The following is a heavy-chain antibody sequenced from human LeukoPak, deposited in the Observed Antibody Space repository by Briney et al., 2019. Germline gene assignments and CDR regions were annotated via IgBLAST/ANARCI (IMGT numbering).Heavy chain of an antibody. J-gene: IGHJ4*02. CDR3: VKRTMAGVLERRTYYFDY. Sequence: GGSLRLSCAASGFTFSSYSMNWVRQAPGKGLEWVSCISSSSSYIYYADSVKGRFTISRDNAKNSVYLQMNSLRAEDTALYYCVKRTMAGVLERRTYYFDYWGQGSLVTVSP. V-gene: IGHV3-21*04. D-gene: IGHD2-2*01. CDR2: ISSSSSYI. CDR1: GFTFSSYS.